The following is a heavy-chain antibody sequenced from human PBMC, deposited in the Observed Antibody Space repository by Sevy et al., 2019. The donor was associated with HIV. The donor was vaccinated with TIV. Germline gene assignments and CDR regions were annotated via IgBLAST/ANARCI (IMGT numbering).Heavy chain of an antibody. CDR2: ISSSSTI. D-gene: IGHD6-19*01. CDR3: ARDLPSSGWYTTGRYEGTFDY. J-gene: IGHJ4*02. V-gene: IGHV3-48*02. Sequence: GGSLRLSCAASGFTFSSYSMNWVRQAPGKGLEWVSYISSSSTIYYADSVKGRFTISRDNAKNSLYLQMNSLRDEDTAVYYCARDLPSSGWYTTGRYEGTFDYWGQGTLVTVSS. CDR1: GFTFSSYS.